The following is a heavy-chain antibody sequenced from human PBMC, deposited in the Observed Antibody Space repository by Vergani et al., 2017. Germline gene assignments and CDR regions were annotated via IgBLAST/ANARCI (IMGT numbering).Heavy chain of an antibody. CDR3: ARGGGYSSGWYGH. D-gene: IGHD6-19*01. J-gene: IGHJ5*02. CDR1: GFTFSSYS. CDR2: ISSSSSYI. V-gene: IGHV3-21*01. Sequence: EVQLVESGGGLVKPGGSLRLSCAASGFTFSSYSMNWVRQAPGKGLEWVSSISSSSSYIYYADSVKGRFTISRDNAKNSLYLQVNSLRAEDTAVYYCARGGGYSSGWYGHWGQGTLVTVSS.